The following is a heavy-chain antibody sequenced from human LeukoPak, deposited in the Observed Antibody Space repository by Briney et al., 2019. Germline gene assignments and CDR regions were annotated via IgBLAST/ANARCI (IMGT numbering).Heavy chain of an antibody. CDR2: IYTSGST. V-gene: IGHV4-4*07. CDR3: ARDGDIVVVPAAGTYFDWSHDAFDI. CDR1: GGSISSYY. Sequence: PSETLSLTCTVSGGSISSYYWSWIRQPAQKGLEWIARIYTSGSTNYNPSLKSPDTMSVDKSKNQSSLTLSSVTAADTAVYYCARDGDIVVVPAAGTYFDWSHDAFDIWGQGTMVTVSS. J-gene: IGHJ3*02. D-gene: IGHD2-2*01.